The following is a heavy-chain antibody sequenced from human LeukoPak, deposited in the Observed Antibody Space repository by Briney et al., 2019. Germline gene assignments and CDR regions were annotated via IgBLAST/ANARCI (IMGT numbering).Heavy chain of an antibody. CDR2: LTPIFVTA. CDR1: GGTFSSYA. CDR3: ARRYCSGGSCYSNWFDP. V-gene: IGHV1-69*13. Sequence: GASVKVSCKASGGTFSSYAISWVRQAPGQGLEWMGGLTPIFVTANYAQKSQGRVTITADESTSTAYMELSSLRSEDTAVYYCARRYCSGGSCYSNWFDPWGQGTLVTVSS. J-gene: IGHJ5*02. D-gene: IGHD2-15*01.